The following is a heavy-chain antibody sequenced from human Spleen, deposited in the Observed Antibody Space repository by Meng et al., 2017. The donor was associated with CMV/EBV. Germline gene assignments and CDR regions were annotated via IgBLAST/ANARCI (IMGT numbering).Heavy chain of an antibody. CDR1: GGSVSSGNYY. CDR3: ARTYSRNWAFDF. Sequence: SETLSLTCTVSGGSVSSGNYYWSWIRQPPGKGLEWIGYIYYSGTTNYNPSLKSRVTMSVDTSKNQFSLKLISVTAADTAVYYCARTYSRNWAFDFWGQGTLVTVSS. D-gene: IGHD6-13*01. J-gene: IGHJ4*02. CDR2: IYYSGTT. V-gene: IGHV4-61*01.